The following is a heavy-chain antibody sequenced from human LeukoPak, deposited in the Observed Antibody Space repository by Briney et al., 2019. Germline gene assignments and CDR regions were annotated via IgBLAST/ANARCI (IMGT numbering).Heavy chain of an antibody. CDR3: ARRGRQGDYYGSGSYYVYYYYYMDV. V-gene: IGHV4-61*02. CDR2: IYTSGST. Sequence: PSETLSLTCTVSGGSISSGSYYWSWIRQPAGKGLEWIGRIYTSGSTNYNPSLKSRVIISVDTSKNQFSLELSSVTAADTAVYYCARRGRQGDYYGSGSYYVYYYYYMDVWGKGTTVTISS. J-gene: IGHJ6*03. CDR1: GGSISSGSYY. D-gene: IGHD3-10*01.